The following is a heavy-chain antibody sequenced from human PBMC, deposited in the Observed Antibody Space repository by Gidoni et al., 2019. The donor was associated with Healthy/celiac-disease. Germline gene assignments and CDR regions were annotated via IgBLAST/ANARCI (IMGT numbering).Heavy chain of an antibody. CDR1: GGSFSGYY. Sequence: QVQLQQWGAGLLKPSETLSLTCAVYGGSFSGYYWSWIRQPPGKGLEWIGEINHSGSTNYNPSLKSRVTISVDTSKNQFSLKLSSVTAADTAVYYCARGSSWYYYYGMDVWGQGTTVTVSS. D-gene: IGHD6-13*01. CDR2: INHSGST. V-gene: IGHV4-34*01. CDR3: ARGSSWYYYYGMDV. J-gene: IGHJ6*02.